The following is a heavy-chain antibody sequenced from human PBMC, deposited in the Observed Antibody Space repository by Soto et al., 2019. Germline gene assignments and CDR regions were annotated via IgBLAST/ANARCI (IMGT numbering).Heavy chain of an antibody. CDR3: AKDRRAGGNYGFYSDF. D-gene: IGHD1-7*01. Sequence: GGSLRLSCAASGFTFSSYGMTWVRQAPGKGLEWVSFSSATGAGTYYADSVKGRFTISRDNSKNTLYLQMTSLRADDTAVYYCAKDRRAGGNYGFYSDFWGQGALVTVS. CDR2: SSATGAGT. J-gene: IGHJ4*02. CDR1: GFTFSSYG. V-gene: IGHV3-23*01.